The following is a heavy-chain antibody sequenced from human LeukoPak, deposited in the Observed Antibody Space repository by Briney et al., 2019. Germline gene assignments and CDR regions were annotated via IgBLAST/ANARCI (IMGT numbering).Heavy chain of an antibody. CDR1: GDSISTSSDY. J-gene: IGHJ4*02. CDR3: ASSIVGATPFDY. Sequence: TSETLSLTCLVSGDSISTSSDYWSWIRQPPGKGLEWIGEINHSGSTNYNPSLKSRVTISVDTSKNQFSLKLSSVTAADTAVYYCASSIVGATPFDYWGQGTLVTVSS. V-gene: IGHV4-39*07. D-gene: IGHD1-26*01. CDR2: INHSGST.